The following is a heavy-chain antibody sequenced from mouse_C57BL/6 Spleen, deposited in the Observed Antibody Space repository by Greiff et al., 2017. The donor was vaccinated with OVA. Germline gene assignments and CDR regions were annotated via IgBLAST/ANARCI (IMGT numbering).Heavy chain of an antibody. V-gene: IGHV5-4*01. D-gene: IGHD2-3*01. J-gene: IGHJ2*01. CDR2: ISDGGSYT. CDR1: GFTFSSYA. Sequence: EVMLVESGGGLVKPGGSLKLSCAASGFTFSSYAMSWVRQTPEKRLEWVATISDGGSYTYYPDNVKGRFTISRDNAKNNLYLQMSHLKSEDTAMYYCAREGDGYYDYFDYWGQGTTLTVSS. CDR3: AREGDGYYDYFDY.